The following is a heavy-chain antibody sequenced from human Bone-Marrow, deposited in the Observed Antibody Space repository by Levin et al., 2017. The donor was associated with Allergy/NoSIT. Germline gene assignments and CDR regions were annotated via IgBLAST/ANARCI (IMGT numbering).Heavy chain of an antibody. Sequence: ESGPTLVKPTQTLTLTCTFSGFSLTTTGMCVSWIRQPPGKALEWLARIDWDDDKYYSTSLRTRLTISKDTSKNQVVLTVTDMDPMDTATYYCARMRDPTRTYMDVWGNGTTVTVSS. V-gene: IGHV2-70*11. J-gene: IGHJ6*03. CDR1: GFSLTTTGMC. CDR3: ARMRDPTRTYMDV. CDR2: IDWDDDK. D-gene: IGHD4-11*01.